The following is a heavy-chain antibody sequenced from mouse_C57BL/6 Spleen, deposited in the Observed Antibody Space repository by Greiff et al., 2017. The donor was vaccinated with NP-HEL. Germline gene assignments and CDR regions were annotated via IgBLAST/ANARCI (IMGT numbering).Heavy chain of an antibody. V-gene: IGHV1-55*01. CDR1: GYTFTSYW. J-gene: IGHJ1*03. Sequence: VKLVESGAELVKPGASVKMSCKASGYTFTSYWITWVKQRPGQGLEWIGDIYPGSGSTNYNEKFKSKATLTVDTSSSTAYMQLSSLTSEDSAVYYCARYNYGDWYFDVWGTGTTVTVSS. CDR2: IYPGSGST. CDR3: ARYNYGDWYFDV. D-gene: IGHD1-1*01.